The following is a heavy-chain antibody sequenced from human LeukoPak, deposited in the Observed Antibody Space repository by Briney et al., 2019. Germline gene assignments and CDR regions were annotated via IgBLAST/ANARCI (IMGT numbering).Heavy chain of an antibody. CDR1: GFALSSHW. CDR2: VNRDGSET. J-gene: IGHJ6*02. CDR3: ARNNGMDV. Sequence: GGSLRLSCAASGFALSSHWMTWVRQVPGRGPEWVANVNRDGSETYYLDSVKGRFTISKDNAKNSLYLQMNNLRAEDTALYHCARNNGMDVWGQGTTVIVSS. V-gene: IGHV3-7*03.